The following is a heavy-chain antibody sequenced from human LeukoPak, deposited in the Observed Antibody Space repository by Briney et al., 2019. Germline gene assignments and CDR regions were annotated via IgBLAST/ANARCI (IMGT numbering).Heavy chain of an antibody. CDR3: AAISYYYDSSGWGQFDY. J-gene: IGHJ4*02. CDR2: ISGSGGST. V-gene: IGHV3-23*01. CDR1: RFTFSSYA. Sequence: PGGSLRLSCAASRFTFSSYAMSWVRQAPGKGLEWVSAISGSGGSTYYADSVKGRFTISRDNSKNTLYLQMNSLRAEDTAVYYCAAISYYYDSSGWGQFDYWGQGTLVTVSS. D-gene: IGHD3-22*01.